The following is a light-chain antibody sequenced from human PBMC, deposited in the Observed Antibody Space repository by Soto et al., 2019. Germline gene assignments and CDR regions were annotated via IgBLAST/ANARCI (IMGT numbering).Light chain of an antibody. CDR2: DAS. V-gene: IGKV3-11*01. Sequence: EIVLTQSPATLSLSPGERATLSCRASQSVSSYLAWYQQKPGQAPRLLIYDASNRATGIPARFSGSRSGTDFTLTISSLEPEDFAVYYCQPRSNWPRTFGQGTKLEIK. CDR3: QPRSNWPRT. CDR1: QSVSSY. J-gene: IGKJ2*01.